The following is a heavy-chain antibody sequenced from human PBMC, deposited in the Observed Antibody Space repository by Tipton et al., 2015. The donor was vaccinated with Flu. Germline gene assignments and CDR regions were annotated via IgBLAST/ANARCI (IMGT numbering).Heavy chain of an antibody. Sequence: TLSLTCNVSGASVTTYSWNWIRQSRGKGLEWIGRKGSRGFTNINPSLESRLAMSVDASKNQFLLRLTSVTAADTAVYYCARGSGSGTYVIFDFWGQGTLVTVSS. V-gene: IGHV4-4*07. J-gene: IGHJ4*02. CDR1: GASVTTYS. D-gene: IGHD3-10*01. CDR2: KGSRGFT. CDR3: ARGSGSGTYVIFDF.